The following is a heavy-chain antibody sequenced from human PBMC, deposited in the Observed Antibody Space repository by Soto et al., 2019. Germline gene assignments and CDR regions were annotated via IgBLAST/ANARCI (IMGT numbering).Heavy chain of an antibody. V-gene: IGHV1-18*01. CDR3: ARVGGRVVRGVITTGFGDY. CDR2: ISAYNGNT. J-gene: IGHJ4*02. D-gene: IGHD3-10*01. Sequence: QVQLVQSGAEVKKPGASVKVSCKASGYTFTSYGISWVRQAPGQGLEWMGWISAYNGNTNYAQKLQGRVTMTTDTSTSTAYMELRSLRADDTAVYYCARVGGRVVRGVITTGFGDYWGQGTLVTVSS. CDR1: GYTFTSYG.